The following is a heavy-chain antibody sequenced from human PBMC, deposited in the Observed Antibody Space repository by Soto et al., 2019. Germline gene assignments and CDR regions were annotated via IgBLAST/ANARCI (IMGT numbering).Heavy chain of an antibody. CDR2: ISGSGGST. CDR3: AKWAPEMATIGNFDY. Sequence: PGGSLRLSCSASGFTVSTYTMGWVRLAPGKGLEWISAISGSGGSTYYADSVKGRFTISRDNSKNTLYLQMNSLRAEDTAVYYCAKWAPEMATIGNFDYWGQGTLVTVSS. J-gene: IGHJ4*02. CDR1: GFTVSTYT. V-gene: IGHV3-23*01. D-gene: IGHD1-1*01.